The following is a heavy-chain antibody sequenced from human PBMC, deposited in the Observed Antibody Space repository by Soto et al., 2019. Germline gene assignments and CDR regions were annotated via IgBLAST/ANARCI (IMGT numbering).Heavy chain of an antibody. CDR1: GGSISSGGYS. J-gene: IGHJ4*02. CDR2: IYHSGST. V-gene: IGHV4-30-2*01. CDR3: AREKGGSSGSFDY. Sequence: QLQLQESGSGLVKPSQTLSLTCAVSGGSISSGGYSWSWIRQPPGKGLEWIGYIYHSGSTYYNPSPQTRVAIAVDRSKNQFSLKLSSVTAADTAVYYCAREKGGSSGSFDYWGQGTRVTVSS. D-gene: IGHD3-22*01.